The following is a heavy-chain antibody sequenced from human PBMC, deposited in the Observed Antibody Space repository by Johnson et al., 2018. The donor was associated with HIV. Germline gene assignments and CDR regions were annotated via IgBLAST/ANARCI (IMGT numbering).Heavy chain of an antibody. V-gene: IGHV3-20*04. D-gene: IGHD6-19*01. CDR1: GFTFDDYG. J-gene: IGHJ3*02. CDR2: INWNGGST. Sequence: MLLVESGGGVVRPGGSLRLSCAASGFTFDDYGMSWVRQAPGKGLEWVSGINWNGGSTGYADSVKGRFTISRDNAKNSLYLQMNSLRAADSAVYYCARDSGWGLGALDIWGQGTMVTVSS. CDR3: ARDSGWGLGALDI.